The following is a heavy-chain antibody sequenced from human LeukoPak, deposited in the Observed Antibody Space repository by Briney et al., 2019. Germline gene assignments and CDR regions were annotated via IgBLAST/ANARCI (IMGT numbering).Heavy chain of an antibody. CDR3: AKSPGYYDSSGYFDY. CDR2: IFPSGGEI. Sequence: GGSLRLSCAASGFTFSTFAMIWVRQPPGKGLEWVSSIFPSGGEIHYADSVRGRFTISRDNSKNTLYLQMNSLRAKDTAVYYCAKSPGYYDSSGYFDYWGQGTLVTVSS. D-gene: IGHD3-22*01. CDR1: GFTFSTFA. J-gene: IGHJ4*02. V-gene: IGHV3-23*01.